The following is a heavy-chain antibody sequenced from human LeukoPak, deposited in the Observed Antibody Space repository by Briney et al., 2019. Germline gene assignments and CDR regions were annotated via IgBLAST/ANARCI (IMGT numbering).Heavy chain of an antibody. CDR1: GGSISSYY. V-gene: IGHV4-59*01. Sequence: SETLSLTCTVSGGSISSYYWSWIRQPPGKGLEWIGYIYYSGSTNYNPSLKSRVTISVDTSKNQFSLKLSSVTAADTAVYYCARVLRISSSSLGVDAFDIWGQGTMVTVSS. CDR3: ARVLRISSSSLGVDAFDI. J-gene: IGHJ3*02. CDR2: IYYSGST. D-gene: IGHD6-6*01.